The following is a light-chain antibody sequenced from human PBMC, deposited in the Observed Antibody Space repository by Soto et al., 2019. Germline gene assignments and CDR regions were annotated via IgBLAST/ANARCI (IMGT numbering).Light chain of an antibody. V-gene: IGKV1-5*03. CDR1: QSISSW. CDR2: KAS. CDR3: LQYQSYSGT. Sequence: DIQMTQSPATLSASVGDRVTITCRASQSISSWLAWYQQKPGRAPKLLIYKASTLVSGVPSRFSGSGSETEFTLASNSLQPDDFATYYCLQYQSYSGTFGQGTKVDI. J-gene: IGKJ1*01.